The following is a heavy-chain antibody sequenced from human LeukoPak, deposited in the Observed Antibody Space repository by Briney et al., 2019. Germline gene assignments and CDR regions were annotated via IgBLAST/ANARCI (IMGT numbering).Heavy chain of an antibody. CDR3: AREQAGYYPHYYYYGMDV. J-gene: IGHJ6*02. CDR2: IYYSGST. Sequence: SETLSLTCTVSGGSISSYYWSWIRQPPGKGLEWIGYIYYSGSTNYNPSLKSRVTISVDTSKNQFSLKLSSVTAADTAVYYCAREQAGYYPHYYYYGMDVWAKGPRSPSP. CDR1: GGSISSYY. V-gene: IGHV4-59*01. D-gene: IGHD3-9*01.